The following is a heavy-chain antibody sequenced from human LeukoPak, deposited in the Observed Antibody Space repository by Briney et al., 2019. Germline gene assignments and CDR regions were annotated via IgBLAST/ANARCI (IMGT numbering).Heavy chain of an antibody. CDR2: IKQDGSEK. Sequence: GGSLRLSCAASGFSFSSYWMSWVRQAPGKGLEWVANIKQDGSEKYFVDSVKGRFTISRDNAKNTLYLQMNSLRAEDTAVYYCARGAIVGANFDYWGQGTLVTVSS. CDR1: GFSFSSYW. CDR3: ARGAIVGANFDY. D-gene: IGHD1-26*01. V-gene: IGHV3-7*01. J-gene: IGHJ4*02.